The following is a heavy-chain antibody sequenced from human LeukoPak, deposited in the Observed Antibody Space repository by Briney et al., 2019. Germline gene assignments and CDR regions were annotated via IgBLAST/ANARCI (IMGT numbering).Heavy chain of an antibody. CDR1: GGSISSYY. CDR3: ARTYDSSGYYLGAFDI. V-gene: IGHV4-59*01. Sequence: SETLSLTCTVSGGSISSYYWSWIRQPPGKGLEWIGYIYYSGSTNYNPSLKSRATISVDTSKNQFSLKLSSVTAADTAVYYCARTYDSSGYYLGAFDIWGQGTMVTVSS. J-gene: IGHJ3*02. D-gene: IGHD3-22*01. CDR2: IYYSGST.